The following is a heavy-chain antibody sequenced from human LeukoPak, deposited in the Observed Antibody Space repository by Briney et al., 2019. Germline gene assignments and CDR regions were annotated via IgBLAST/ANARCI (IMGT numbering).Heavy chain of an antibody. Sequence: SETLSLTCTVSGGSISSYYWSWIRQPPGKGLEWIGYIYYSGSTNYNPSLKSRVTISVDTSKNQFSLKLSSVTAADTAVYYCARRTYGDHYFDYWGQGTLVTVSS. J-gene: IGHJ4*02. CDR1: GGSISSYY. CDR2: IYYSGST. CDR3: ARRTYGDHYFDY. D-gene: IGHD4-17*01. V-gene: IGHV4-59*01.